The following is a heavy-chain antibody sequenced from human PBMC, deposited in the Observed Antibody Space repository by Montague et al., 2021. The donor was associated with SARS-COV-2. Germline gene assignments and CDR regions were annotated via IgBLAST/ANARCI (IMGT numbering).Heavy chain of an antibody. V-gene: IGHV3-30*04. J-gene: IGHJ6*02. CDR3: ARDLGSYYGMDV. Sequence: SLRLSCAASGSTFSSYAMHWVRQAPGKGLEWVAVISYDGSNKYYADSVKGRFTISRDNSKNTLYLQMNSLRAEDTAVYYCARDLGSYYGMDVWGQGTTVTVSS. CDR1: GSTFSSYA. CDR2: ISYDGSNK.